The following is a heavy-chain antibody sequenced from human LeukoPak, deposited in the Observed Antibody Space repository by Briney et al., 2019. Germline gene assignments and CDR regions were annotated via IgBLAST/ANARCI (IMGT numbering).Heavy chain of an antibody. J-gene: IGHJ3*02. CDR2: IYSGGST. D-gene: IGHD6-19*01. CDR1: GGSVSSNY. CDR3: ASHRSIAVAGTLFGAFDI. Sequence: PSETLSLTCTVSGGSVSSNYMSWVRQAPGKGLEWVSVIYSGGSTYYADSVKGRFTISRDNSKNTLYLQMNSLRAEDTAVYYCASHRSIAVAGTLFGAFDIWGQGTMVTVSS. V-gene: IGHV3-53*01.